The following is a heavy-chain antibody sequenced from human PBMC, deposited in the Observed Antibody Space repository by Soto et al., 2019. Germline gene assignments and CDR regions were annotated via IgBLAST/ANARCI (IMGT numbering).Heavy chain of an antibody. CDR1: GDSVSSNSAA. Sequence: SQTLSLTCAISGDSVSSNSAAWNWIRQSPSRGLEWLGRTYYRSKWYNDYAVSVKSRITINPDTSKNQFSLQLNSVTPEDTAVYYCARVDIVVVPAAIPGGTYYYYGMDVWGQGTTVTVSS. CDR3: ARVDIVVVPAAIPGGTYYYYGMDV. J-gene: IGHJ6*02. D-gene: IGHD2-2*02. V-gene: IGHV6-1*01. CDR2: TYYRSKWYN.